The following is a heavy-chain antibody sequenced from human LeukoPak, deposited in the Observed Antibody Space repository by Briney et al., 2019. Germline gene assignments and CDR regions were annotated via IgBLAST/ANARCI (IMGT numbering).Heavy chain of an antibody. CDR1: GFTFGDYA. CDR2: IRSKAYRGTT. CDR3: AREISNGYGDNRLGY. D-gene: IGHD4-17*01. J-gene: IGHJ4*02. V-gene: IGHV3-49*03. Sequence: GGSLRLSCTASGFTFGDYAMSWFRQAPGKGLEWVGFIRSKAYRGTTEYAASVKGRFTISRDDSKSIAYLQMNSLRAEDTAVYYCAREISNGYGDNRLGYWGQGTLVTVSS.